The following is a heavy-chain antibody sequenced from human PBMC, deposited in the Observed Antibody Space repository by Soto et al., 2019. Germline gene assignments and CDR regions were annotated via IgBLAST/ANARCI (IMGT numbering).Heavy chain of an antibody. V-gene: IGHV1-69*13. J-gene: IGHJ5*02. Sequence: SVKVSCKASGGTFSSYAISWVRQAPGQGLEWMGGIIPIFGTANYAQKFQGRVTITADESTSTAYMELSSLRSEDTAVYYCARDHGRGKTTVTPGNWFDPWGQGTLVTVSS. CDR1: GGTFSSYA. CDR2: IIPIFGTA. CDR3: ARDHGRGKTTVTPGNWFDP. D-gene: IGHD4-17*01.